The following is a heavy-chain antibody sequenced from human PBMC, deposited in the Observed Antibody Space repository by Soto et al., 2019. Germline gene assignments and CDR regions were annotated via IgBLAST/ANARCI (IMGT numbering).Heavy chain of an antibody. CDR3: ARWARQNRDFGGPFDS. V-gene: IGHV1-18*04. CDR2: ISGYNGNT. J-gene: IGHJ4*02. Sequence: ASVKVSCKASGYTFTSHGISWVRQAPGQGLEWMGWISGYNGNTNYAQKLQGRVTMTTDTSTSTAYMELRSLRSEDTAAYYCARWARQNRDFGGPFDSLGRGTRGTVSS. D-gene: IGHD4-17*01. CDR1: GYTFTSHG.